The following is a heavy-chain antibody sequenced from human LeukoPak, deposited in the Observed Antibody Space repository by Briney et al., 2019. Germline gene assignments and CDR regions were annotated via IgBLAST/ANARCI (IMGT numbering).Heavy chain of an antibody. D-gene: IGHD3-22*01. CDR3: ARGRSGYYDSSGSVDY. J-gene: IGHJ4*02. V-gene: IGHV1-8*02. CDR2: KNPNSGNT. Sequence: ASVKVSRRASGYTFSDCCMNWVQHICGRVFERMRWKNPNSGNTGYAQKFQGRVTMTRNTSISTAYMELSSLRSEDTAVYYCARGRSGYYDSSGSVDYWGQGTLVTVSS. CDR1: GYTFSDCC.